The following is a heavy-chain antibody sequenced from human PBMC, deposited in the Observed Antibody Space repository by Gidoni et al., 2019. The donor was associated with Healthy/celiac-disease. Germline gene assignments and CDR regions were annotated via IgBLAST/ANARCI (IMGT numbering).Heavy chain of an antibody. J-gene: IGHJ4*02. V-gene: IGHV4-30-4*01. CDR2: IYYSGST. CDR3: ARSSGSYYSCDY. CDR1: GGSISSGDYY. D-gene: IGHD1-26*01. Sequence: QVQLQESGPGLVKPSQTLSLTCTVSGGSISSGDYYWSWIRQPPRKGLEWIEYIYYSGSTYYNPSLKSRVTISVDTSKNQFSLKLSSVTAADTAVYYCARSSGSYYSCDYWGQGTLVTVSS.